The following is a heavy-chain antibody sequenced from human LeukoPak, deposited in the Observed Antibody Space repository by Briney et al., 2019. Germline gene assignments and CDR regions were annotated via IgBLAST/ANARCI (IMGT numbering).Heavy chain of an antibody. D-gene: IGHD2-8*02. Sequence: GGSLRLSCAASGFTFSSYAMSWVRQAPGKGLEWVSAISGSGGSTYYADSVKGRFTISRDNAKNSLYLQMNSLRAEDTAVYYCARDSSLVFDYWGQGTLVTVSS. V-gene: IGHV3-23*01. J-gene: IGHJ4*02. CDR2: ISGSGGST. CDR1: GFTFSSYA. CDR3: ARDSSLVFDY.